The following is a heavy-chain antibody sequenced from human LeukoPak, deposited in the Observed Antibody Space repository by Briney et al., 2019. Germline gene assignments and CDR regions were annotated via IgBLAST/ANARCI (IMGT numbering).Heavy chain of an antibody. J-gene: IGHJ4*02. CDR2: INPNSGGT. Sequence: ASVKVSCKASGYTFTGYYMRWVRQAPGQGLEWVGWINPNSGGTNYAQKFQGRVTMTRDTSISTAYMELSRLRSDDTAVYYCARGLSHSSSWSRWLDYWGQGTLVTVSS. V-gene: IGHV1-2*02. CDR3: ARGLSHSSSWSRWLDY. D-gene: IGHD6-13*01. CDR1: GYTFTGYY.